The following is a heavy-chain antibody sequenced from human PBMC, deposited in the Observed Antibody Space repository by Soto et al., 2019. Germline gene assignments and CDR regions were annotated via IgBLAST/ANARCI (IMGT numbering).Heavy chain of an antibody. J-gene: IGHJ4*02. V-gene: IGHV1-69*02. CDR1: GGTFSSYT. Sequence: QVQLVQSGAEVKKPGSSVKVSCKASGGTFSSYTISWVRQAPGQGLEWMGRIIPILGIANYAQKFQGRVTITADKSTSTAYMELSSLRSEDTAVYYCPRGGKGIAVAGTLFDYWGQGTLVTVSS. CDR3: PRGGKGIAVAGTLFDY. D-gene: IGHD6-19*01. CDR2: IIPILGIA.